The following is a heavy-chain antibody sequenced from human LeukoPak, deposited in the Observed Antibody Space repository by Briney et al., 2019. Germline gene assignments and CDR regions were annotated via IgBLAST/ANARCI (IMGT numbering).Heavy chain of an antibody. V-gene: IGHV3-7*01. CDR1: GFTFSSYG. Sequence: GGSLRLSCAASGFTFSSYGMSWVRQAPGRGLEWVANIKQDGSEKYYVDSVKGRFTISRDDAKNSLYLQMNSLRAEDTAVYYCARDISSGWYADYWGQGTLVTVSS. D-gene: IGHD6-19*01. J-gene: IGHJ4*02. CDR3: ARDISSGWYADY. CDR2: IKQDGSEK.